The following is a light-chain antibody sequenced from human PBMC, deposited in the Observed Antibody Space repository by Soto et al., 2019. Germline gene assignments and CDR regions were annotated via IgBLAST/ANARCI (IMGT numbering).Light chain of an antibody. J-gene: IGLJ7*01. CDR3: AAWDDSLSGTAV. V-gene: IGLV1-47*01. CDR2: RNN. Sequence: QSVLTQPPSASGTPGQRVTISCSGSSSNIGSNYVYWYQQLPGTAPKLLIYRNNQRPPGVPDRFSGSKSGTSTSLAISGLRSEDEADYYCAAWDDSLSGTAVFGGGTQLTVL. CDR1: SSNIGSNY.